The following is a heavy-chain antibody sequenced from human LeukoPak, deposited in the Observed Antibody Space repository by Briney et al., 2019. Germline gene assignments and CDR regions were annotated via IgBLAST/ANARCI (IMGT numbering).Heavy chain of an antibody. D-gene: IGHD3-10*01. V-gene: IGHV1-3*01. CDR2: INAGNDNT. Sequence: ASVKVSCKASGYTFTSHTIHWARQAPGQRLEWMGWINAGNDNTEYSQRFQGRVTITRDTSASTAYMELSSLRSGDTAVYYCARDRYYGSGNYNYFDYWGQGTLVTVSS. CDR3: ARDRYYGSGNYNYFDY. J-gene: IGHJ4*02. CDR1: GYTFTSHT.